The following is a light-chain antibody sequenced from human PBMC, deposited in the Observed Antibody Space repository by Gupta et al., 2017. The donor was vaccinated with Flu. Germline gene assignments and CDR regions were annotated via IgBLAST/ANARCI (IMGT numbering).Light chain of an antibody. CDR2: RNN. Sequence: QAGLTQPPSVSKGLRQTATLTCTGNSNIVGNQGAAWLQQHQGHPPKLLSYRNNNRPSGISERFSASRSGNTASLTITGLQPEDEADYYCSALDSSLSAHVLGTGTKVTVL. CDR1: SNIVGNQG. V-gene: IGLV10-54*02. CDR3: SALDSSLSAHV. J-gene: IGLJ1*01.